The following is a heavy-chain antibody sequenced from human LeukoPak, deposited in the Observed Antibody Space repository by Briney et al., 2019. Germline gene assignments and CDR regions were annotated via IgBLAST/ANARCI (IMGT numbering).Heavy chain of an antibody. CDR2: ISYTGST. D-gene: IGHD5-18*01. CDR1: GASISSHY. J-gene: IGHJ2*01. V-gene: IGHV4-59*11. Sequence: SETLSLTCTVSGASISSHYWSWIRQPPRKGLEWIGYISYTGSTNYNSSLRSRVTIPVDTSKNQFSLRLSSVTAADRAVYYCARGYSYGYRFDLWGPGTLVTVSS. CDR3: ARGYSYGYRFDL.